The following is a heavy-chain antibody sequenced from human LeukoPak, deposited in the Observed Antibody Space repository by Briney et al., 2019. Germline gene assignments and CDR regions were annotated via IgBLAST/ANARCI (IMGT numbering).Heavy chain of an antibody. Sequence: PSETLSLTCTVSGGSISSYYWSWIRQPPGKGLEWIGYIYYSGSTNYNPSLKSRVTISVDTSKNQFSLKLSSVTAADTAVYYCARLELDYGDYGSYYWYFDLWGRGTLVTVSS. D-gene: IGHD4-17*01. J-gene: IGHJ2*01. CDR3: ARLELDYGDYGSYYWYFDL. CDR1: GGSISSYY. V-gene: IGHV4-59*01. CDR2: IYYSGST.